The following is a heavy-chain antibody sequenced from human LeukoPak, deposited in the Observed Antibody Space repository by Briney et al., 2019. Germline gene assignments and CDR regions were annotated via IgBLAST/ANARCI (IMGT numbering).Heavy chain of an antibody. Sequence: SETLSLTCTVSGGSISSYYWSWIRQPPGKGLEWIGYISYSGSTNYSPSLSSRVTISLDTSKNQFSLNLSSVTAADTAVYYCARDGGYGFDYWGQGTLVTVSS. CDR3: ARDGGYGFDY. V-gene: IGHV4-59*01. D-gene: IGHD5-12*01. J-gene: IGHJ4*02. CDR2: ISYSGST. CDR1: GGSISSYY.